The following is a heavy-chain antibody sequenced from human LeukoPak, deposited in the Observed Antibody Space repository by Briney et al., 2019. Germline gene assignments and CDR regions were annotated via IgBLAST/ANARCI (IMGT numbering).Heavy chain of an antibody. V-gene: IGHV3-20*04. Sequence: GGSLRLSCAASGFTFDDYGMSWVRQAPGKGLEWVSGINWNGGSTGYADSVKGRFTISRDNAKNSLYLQMNSLRAEDTAVYYCARAAVVTPVYYYYMDVWGKGTTVTISS. CDR3: ARAAVVTPVYYYYMDV. CDR1: GFTFDDYG. D-gene: IGHD4-23*01. J-gene: IGHJ6*03. CDR2: INWNGGST.